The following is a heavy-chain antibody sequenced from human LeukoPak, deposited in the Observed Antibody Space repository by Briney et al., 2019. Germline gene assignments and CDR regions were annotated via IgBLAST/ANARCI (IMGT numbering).Heavy chain of an antibody. CDR2: FDPEDGKT. J-gene: IGHJ4*02. V-gene: IGHV1-24*01. CDR1: GDTLTELS. CDR3: ATRQPGHGDPEY. Sequence: ASVKVSCKVSGDTLTELSMYWVRQAPGKGLEWMGGFDPEDGKTIYAQKIQGRVTMTGDTSTDTAYMELSSLRSEDTAVYYCATRQPGHGDPEYWGQGTLVIVSS. D-gene: IGHD4-17*01.